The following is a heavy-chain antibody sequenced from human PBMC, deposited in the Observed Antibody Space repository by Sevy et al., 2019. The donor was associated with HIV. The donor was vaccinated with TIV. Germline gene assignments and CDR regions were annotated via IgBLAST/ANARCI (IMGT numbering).Heavy chain of an antibody. J-gene: IGHJ6*02. CDR3: AKDWRWQQPIYGMNV. CDR1: GFSFSNYG. V-gene: IGHV3-30*18. CDR2: ISHDGSNK. D-gene: IGHD3-3*01. Sequence: GESLKISCAASGFSFSNYGMHWVRQAPGKGLDWVAFISHDGSNKYYVDSVKGRFTISRDNSKNTVDLQMNSLSAEDAAIYYCAKDWRWQQPIYGMNVWGQGTRVTVS.